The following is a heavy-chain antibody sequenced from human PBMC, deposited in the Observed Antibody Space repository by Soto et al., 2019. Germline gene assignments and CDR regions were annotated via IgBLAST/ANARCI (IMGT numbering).Heavy chain of an antibody. CDR2: IKQDGGEQ. CDR3: ARDEAIDY. J-gene: IGHJ4*02. Sequence: GGSLRLSCAASGFTFSNYWMSWVRQAPGKGLEWVANIKQDGGEQYYVDSVKGRFSISGDNAKNSLYLQMNSLRAEDTAVYYRARDEAIDYWGQGT. CDR1: GFTFSNYW. V-gene: IGHV3-7*03.